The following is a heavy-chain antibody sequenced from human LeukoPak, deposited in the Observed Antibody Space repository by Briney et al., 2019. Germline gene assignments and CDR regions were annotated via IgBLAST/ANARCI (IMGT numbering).Heavy chain of an antibody. V-gene: IGHV5-51*01. CDR1: GYSFTTYW. CDR2: IYPGDSDT. J-gene: IGHJ4*02. Sequence: GESLKISCRGSGYSFTTYWIAWVRQMPGKGLEWMGIIYPGDSDTKYSPSFKGQVTISADKSISTAYLQWSSLKASDTAMYYCARREDYYGSGSYYIAPLFDYWGQGTLVTVSS. D-gene: IGHD3-10*01. CDR3: ARREDYYGSGSYYIAPLFDY.